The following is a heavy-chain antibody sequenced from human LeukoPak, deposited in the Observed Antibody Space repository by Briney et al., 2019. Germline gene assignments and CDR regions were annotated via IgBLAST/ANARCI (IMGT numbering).Heavy chain of an antibody. Sequence: PGGSLRLSCAASGFTFSSYGMSWVRQAPGKGLEWVSAISGSGGSTYYADSVKGRFTISRDNSKNTLYLQMDSLTAEDTAVYYCAKAGPYYFDYWGQGTLVTVSS. J-gene: IGHJ4*02. CDR3: AKAGPYYFDY. V-gene: IGHV3-23*01. CDR1: GFTFSSYG. CDR2: ISGSGGST.